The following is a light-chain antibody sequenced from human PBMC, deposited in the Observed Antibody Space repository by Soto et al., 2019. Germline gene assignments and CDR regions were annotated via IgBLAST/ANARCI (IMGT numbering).Light chain of an antibody. CDR1: QSVSSN. CDR3: QQYNNWLRT. CDR2: GAS. Sequence: EIVMTQSPSTLSVSPGERATLSCGASQSVSSNLAWYQQKPGQAPRLLIYGASTRATGIPARFSGSGYGTEFTLTISSLQSEDFAVYYCQQYNNWLRTFGQGTKVDIK. J-gene: IGKJ1*01. V-gene: IGKV3-15*01.